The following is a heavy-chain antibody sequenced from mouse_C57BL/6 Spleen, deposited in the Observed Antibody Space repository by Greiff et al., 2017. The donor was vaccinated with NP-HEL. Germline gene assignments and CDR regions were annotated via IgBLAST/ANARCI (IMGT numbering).Heavy chain of an antibody. CDR3: ARGRDYDLHDY. CDR2: IYPRSGNT. D-gene: IGHD2-4*01. J-gene: IGHJ2*01. V-gene: IGHV1-81*01. CDR1: GYTFTSYG. Sequence: QVQLQQSGAELARPGASVKLSCKASGYTFTSYGISWVKQRTGQGLEWIGEIYPRSGNTYYNEKFKGKATLTADKSSSTAYMELRSLTSEDSAVYFCARGRDYDLHDYWGQGTTLTVSS.